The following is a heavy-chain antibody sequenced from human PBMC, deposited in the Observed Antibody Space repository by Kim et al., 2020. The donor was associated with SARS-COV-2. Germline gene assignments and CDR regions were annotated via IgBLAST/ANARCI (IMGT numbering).Heavy chain of an antibody. D-gene: IGHD2-15*01. CDR3: ARSPMVASGRVFDY. Sequence: SPSLKSRLTITKDTSKNQVVLTMTNMDPVDTATYYCARSPMVASGRVFDYWGQGTLVTVSS. J-gene: IGHJ4*02. V-gene: IGHV2-5*01.